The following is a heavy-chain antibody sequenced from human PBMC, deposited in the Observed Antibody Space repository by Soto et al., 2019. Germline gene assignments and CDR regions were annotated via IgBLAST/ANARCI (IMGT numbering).Heavy chain of an antibody. CDR1: GASVNTYY. V-gene: IGHV4-4*07. CDR3: ARPPPYPVGPTPPQGWFDP. J-gene: IGHJ5*02. CDR2: VYSAGTV. Sequence: PSETLSLTCSVSGASVNTYYVSWNRQSAGKGLEWIGRVYSAGTVNYNPSLQSRVTMSLDTSKNQFSLKLSSVTAADTAVYYCARPPPYPVGPTPPQGWFDPWGHGTLVTVPS. D-gene: IGHD1-26*01.